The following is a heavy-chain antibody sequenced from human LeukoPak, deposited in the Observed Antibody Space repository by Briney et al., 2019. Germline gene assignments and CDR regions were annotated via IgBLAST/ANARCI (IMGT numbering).Heavy chain of an antibody. D-gene: IGHD6-13*01. Sequence: GGSLRLSCAASGFTFSSYGMSWVRQAPGKGLEWVSAISGSGGSSFYADSVKGRFTISRDNSKNTLYLQMNSLRAEDTAVYYCAKDSHSSTWYYFDYWGQGTLVTVSS. CDR2: ISGSGGSS. CDR1: GFTFSSYG. CDR3: AKDSHSSTWYYFDY. V-gene: IGHV3-23*01. J-gene: IGHJ4*02.